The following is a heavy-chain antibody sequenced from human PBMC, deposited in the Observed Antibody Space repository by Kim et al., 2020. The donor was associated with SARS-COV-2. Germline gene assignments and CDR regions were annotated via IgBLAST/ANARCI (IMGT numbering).Heavy chain of an antibody. D-gene: IGHD2-15*01. V-gene: IGHV4-59*01. Sequence: SETLSLTCTVSGGSISSYYWSWIRQPPGKGLEWIGYIYYSGSTNYNPSLKSRVTISVDTSKNQFSLKLSSVTAADTAVYYCARDGEVRYCSGGSCYSDQWSAFDIWGQGTMVTVSS. CDR1: GGSISSYY. J-gene: IGHJ3*02. CDR3: ARDGEVRYCSGGSCYSDQWSAFDI. CDR2: IYYSGST.